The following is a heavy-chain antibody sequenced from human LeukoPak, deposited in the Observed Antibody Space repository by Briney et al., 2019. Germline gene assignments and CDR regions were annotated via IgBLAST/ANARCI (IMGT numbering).Heavy chain of an antibody. D-gene: IGHD1-1*01. V-gene: IGHV4-59*11. CDR1: GGSMNSHY. Sequence: PSETLSLTCTVSGGSMNSHYWSWIRQPPGKGLEWLGYICYIGSTKYSAYLKKGVIITVETYKKKFSLRLSSVTAADTAVYFCAGDQLALYALNIWGQGTMVSVSS. CDR2: ICYIGST. J-gene: IGHJ3*02. CDR3: AGDQLALYALNI.